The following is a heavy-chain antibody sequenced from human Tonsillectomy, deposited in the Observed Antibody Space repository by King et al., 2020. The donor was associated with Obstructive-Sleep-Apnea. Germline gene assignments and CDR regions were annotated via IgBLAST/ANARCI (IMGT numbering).Heavy chain of an antibody. CDR2: INHSGST. J-gene: IGHJ3*02. Sequence: VQLPQWGAGLLKPSETLSLTCAVYGGSFSGYYWSWIRQPPGKGLEWIGEINHSGSTNYNPSLKSRVTISVDTSKNQFSLKLSSVTAADTAVYYCARVSPDDSSGYRDAFDIWGQGTMVTVSS. CDR3: ARVSPDDSSGYRDAFDI. CDR1: GGSFSGYY. V-gene: IGHV4-34*01. D-gene: IGHD3-22*01.